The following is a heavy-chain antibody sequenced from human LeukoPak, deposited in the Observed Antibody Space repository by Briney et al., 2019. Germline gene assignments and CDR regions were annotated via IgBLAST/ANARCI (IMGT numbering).Heavy chain of an antibody. Sequence: PSETLSLTCSVSGVSIFSYYWNWIRQPPGKGLEWFGYTHYSGNTKYNPSLRSRVTISVDTSKNQFSLTLSSATAADTAVYYCASGRSIRYFDYWGQGTLLTVSS. J-gene: IGHJ4*02. D-gene: IGHD3-9*01. V-gene: IGHV4-59*08. CDR1: GVSIFSYY. CDR3: ASGRSIRYFDY. CDR2: THYSGNT.